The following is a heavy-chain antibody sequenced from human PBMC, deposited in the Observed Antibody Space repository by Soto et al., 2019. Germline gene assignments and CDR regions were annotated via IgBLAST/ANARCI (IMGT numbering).Heavy chain of an antibody. CDR2: INHSGST. CDR1: GGSFSGYY. D-gene: IGHD6-19*01. J-gene: IGHJ3*02. V-gene: IGHV4-34*01. Sequence: SETLSLTCAVYGGSFSGYYWTWIRQPPGTGLEWIGEINHSGSTNYNPSLKSRVTISVDTSKNQFSLKLTSVTAADTAVYYCARDMVPYSSGWSRAFDIWGQGTMVTVSS. CDR3: ARDMVPYSSGWSRAFDI.